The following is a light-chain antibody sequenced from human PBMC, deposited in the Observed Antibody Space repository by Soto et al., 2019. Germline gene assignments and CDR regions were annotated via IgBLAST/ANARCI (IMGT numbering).Light chain of an antibody. CDR3: AAWDATLSGYV. CDR2: KNN. Sequence: QSALTQPPSASGTPGQRVTISCSGSSSNIGTDDVFWYLQFPGTAPKLLIYKNNQRPSGVSDRFSGSKSGTSAFLAISGLRSEDEADYYCAAWDATLSGYVFGTGTKVTVL. CDR1: SSNIGTDD. V-gene: IGLV1-47*01. J-gene: IGLJ1*01.